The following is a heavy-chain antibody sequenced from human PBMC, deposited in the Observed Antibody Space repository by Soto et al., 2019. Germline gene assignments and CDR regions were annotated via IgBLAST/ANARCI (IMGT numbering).Heavy chain of an antibody. CDR1: GCTFTSYA. CDR2: INAGNGNT. V-gene: IGHV1-3*01. Sequence: SVKVSCKACGCTFTSYAMHWVRQAPGRRIAWMGWINAGNGNTKYSQKFQGRVTITRDTSASTAYMELSSLRSEDTAVYYCASLGGWYNWNSGAFDIWGQGTMVTVSS. J-gene: IGHJ3*02. CDR3: ASLGGWYNWNSGAFDI. D-gene: IGHD1-7*01.